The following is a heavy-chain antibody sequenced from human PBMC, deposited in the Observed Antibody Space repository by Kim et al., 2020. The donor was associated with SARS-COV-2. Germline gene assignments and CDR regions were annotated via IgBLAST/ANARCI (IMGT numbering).Heavy chain of an antibody. Sequence: GGSLRLSCAASGFTFSSYPMTWVRQAPGKGLEWVSSIAGSGGGTYYADSVKGRFAISRDNSKNTLYLQMNSLRAEDTALYYCAISTSRWYWFFYYCGQG. CDR3: AISTSRWYWFFYY. D-gene: IGHD6-13*01. CDR1: GFTFSSYP. V-gene: IGHV3-23*01. CDR2: IAGSGGGT. J-gene: IGHJ4*02.